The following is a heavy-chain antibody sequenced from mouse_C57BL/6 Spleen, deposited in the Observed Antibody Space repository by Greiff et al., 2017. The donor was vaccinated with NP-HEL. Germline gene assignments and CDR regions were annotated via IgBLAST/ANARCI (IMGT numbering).Heavy chain of an antibody. J-gene: IGHJ3*01. D-gene: IGHD2-2*01. Sequence: EVKLQESGPGLVKPSQSLSLTCSVTGYSITSGYYWNWIRQFPGNKLEWMGYISYDGSNNYNPSLKNRISITRDTSKNQFFLKLNSVTTEDTATYYCAREDYGYGFAYWGQGTLVTVSA. CDR3: AREDYGYGFAY. CDR1: GYSITSGYY. V-gene: IGHV3-6*01. CDR2: ISYDGSN.